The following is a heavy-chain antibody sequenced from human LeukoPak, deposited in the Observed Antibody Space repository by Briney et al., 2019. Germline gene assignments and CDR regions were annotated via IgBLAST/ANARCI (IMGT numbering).Heavy chain of an antibody. CDR1: GYSLSSGYY. J-gene: IGHJ5*02. D-gene: IGHD2-15*01. V-gene: IGHV4-38-2*02. Sequence: SETLSLTCTVSGYSLSSGYYWGWIRPPPPPGLEWSGIIYHPGSTNYNPSLKSRVTISVDTSKNQFSLKLSSVTAADTAVYYCARGIGSSTFAQCFDPWGQGTLVTVSS. CDR3: ARGIGSSTFAQCFDP. CDR2: IYHPGST.